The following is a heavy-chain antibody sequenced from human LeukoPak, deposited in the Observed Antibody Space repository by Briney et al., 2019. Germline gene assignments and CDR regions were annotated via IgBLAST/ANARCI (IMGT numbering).Heavy chain of an antibody. J-gene: IGHJ6*02. Sequence: GGSLRLSCAASGFTFSSYGMHWVRQAPGKGLEWVAVISYDGSNKYYADSVKGRFPISRDNSKNTLYPQMNSLRAEDTAVYYCAKEATTQHYYYYGMDVWGQGTTVTISS. CDR2: ISYDGSNK. V-gene: IGHV3-30*18. CDR3: AKEATTQHYYYYGMDV. D-gene: IGHD5-24*01. CDR1: GFTFSSYG.